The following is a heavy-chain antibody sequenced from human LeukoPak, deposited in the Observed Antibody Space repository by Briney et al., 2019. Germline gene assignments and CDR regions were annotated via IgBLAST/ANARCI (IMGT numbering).Heavy chain of an antibody. CDR3: VKGGTIFGVASPDYYYYMDV. J-gene: IGHJ6*03. Sequence: PGGSLRLSCAASGFTFRSYGMNWVRQAPGKGLEWVSAISGSGVNTYYADSVKGRFTISRDNSKNTLYLQMNSLRAEDTAVYYCVKGGTIFGVASPDYYYYMDVWGKGTTVTVSS. CDR1: GFTFRSYG. D-gene: IGHD3-3*01. CDR2: ISGSGVNT. V-gene: IGHV3-23*01.